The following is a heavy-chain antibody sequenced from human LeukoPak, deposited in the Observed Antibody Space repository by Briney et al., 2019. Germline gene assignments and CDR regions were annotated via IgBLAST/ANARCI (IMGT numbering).Heavy chain of an antibody. CDR3: ARDRATTVTTCAEIDY. V-gene: IGHV1-18*01. J-gene: IGHJ4*02. CDR2: ISAYNGNT. CDR1: GYTFTSYS. Sequence: GASVKVSCKASGYTFTSYSISWVRQAPGQGLEWMGWISAYNGNTNYAQTLQGRVTMTTDTSTSTAYMELRSLRSDDTAVYYCARDRATTVTTCAEIDYWGQGTLVTVSS. D-gene: IGHD4-17*01.